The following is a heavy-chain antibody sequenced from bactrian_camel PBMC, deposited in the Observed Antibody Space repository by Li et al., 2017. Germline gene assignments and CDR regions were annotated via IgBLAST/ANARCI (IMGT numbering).Heavy chain of an antibody. J-gene: IGHJ4*01. D-gene: IGHD1*01. CDR2: IHNRSGST. CDR3: AADYRCSDSPPY. CDR1: GDTFSASC. Sequence: HVQLVESGGGSVQAGGSLRLSCSASGDTFSASCMGWFRQVSGSEREGVAVIHNRSGSTYAADSVKGRFTISRDNGKNTLNLQMNSLKPDDTAMYYCAADYRCSDSPPYWGQGTQVTVS. V-gene: IGHV3-3*01.